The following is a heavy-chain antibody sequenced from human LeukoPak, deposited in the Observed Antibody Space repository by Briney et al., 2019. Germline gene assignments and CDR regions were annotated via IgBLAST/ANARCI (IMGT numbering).Heavy chain of an antibody. J-gene: IGHJ4*02. CDR1: GFTFSSYA. Sequence: PGRSLRLSCAASGFTFSSYAMHWVRQAPGKGLEWVAVISYDGSNKYYADSVKGRFTISRDNSKNTLYLQMNSLRAEDTAVYYCASTELGIFDYWGQGTLVTVSS. D-gene: IGHD7-27*01. CDR2: ISYDGSNK. CDR3: ASTELGIFDY. V-gene: IGHV3-30*04.